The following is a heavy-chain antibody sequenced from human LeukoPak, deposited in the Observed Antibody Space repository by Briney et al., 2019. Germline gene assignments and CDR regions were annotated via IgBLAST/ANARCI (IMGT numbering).Heavy chain of an antibody. D-gene: IGHD3-9*01. V-gene: IGHV4-34*01. CDR1: GGSITDYY. J-gene: IGHJ6*02. CDR2: IHHSAGT. Sequence: SETLSLTCAVYGGSITDYYWRWIRQLPGKGLEWIGEIHHSAGTNYNPSLWGRVTISVDTSKNQFSLKLTSVTAADTAVFFCARGPVRDDGLTGDSYYYGLDVWGQGTTVTVSS. CDR3: ARGPVRDDGLTGDSYYYGLDV.